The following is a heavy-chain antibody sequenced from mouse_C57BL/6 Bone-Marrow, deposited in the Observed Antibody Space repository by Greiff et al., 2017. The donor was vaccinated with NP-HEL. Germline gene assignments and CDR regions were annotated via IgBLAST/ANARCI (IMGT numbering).Heavy chain of an antibody. Sequence: DVMLVESGGGLVKPGGSLKLSCAASGFTFSSYTMSWVRQTPEKRLEWVATISGGGGNTYYTDRVKGRFTISRANATNTRYLQMSSLRSEDTALYYCARPPMYDYDWGFAYWGQGTLVTVSA. J-gene: IGHJ3*01. CDR2: ISGGGGNT. CDR3: ARPPMYDYDWGFAY. CDR1: GFTFSSYT. V-gene: IGHV5-9*01. D-gene: IGHD2-4*01.